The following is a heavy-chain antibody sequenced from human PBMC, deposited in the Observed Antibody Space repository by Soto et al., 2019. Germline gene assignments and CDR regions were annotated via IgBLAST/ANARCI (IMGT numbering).Heavy chain of an antibody. V-gene: IGHV3-30*03. CDR3: ATAPRSSWYHWFDP. J-gene: IGHJ5*02. CDR1: GFTFSSYG. Sequence: GGSLRLSCAASGFTFSSYGMHWVRQAPGKGLEWVAVISYDGSNKYYADSVKGRFTISRDNSKNTLYLQMNSLRAEDTAVYYCATAPRSSWYHWFDPWGQGTLVTVSS. CDR2: ISYDGSNK. D-gene: IGHD6-13*01.